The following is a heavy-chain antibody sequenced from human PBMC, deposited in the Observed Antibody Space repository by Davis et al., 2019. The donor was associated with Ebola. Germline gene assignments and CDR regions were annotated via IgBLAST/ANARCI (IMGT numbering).Heavy chain of an antibody. J-gene: IGHJ6*02. CDR3: ARGTAKSIVATITHYYYGMDV. Sequence: AASVKVSCKASGGTFSSYAISWVRQAPGQGLEWMGGIIPILGIANYAQKFQGRVTITADKSTSTAYMELSSLRSEDTAVYYCARGTAKSIVATITHYYYGMDVWGQGTTVTVSS. V-gene: IGHV1-69*10. D-gene: IGHD5-12*01. CDR2: IIPILGIA. CDR1: GGTFSSYA.